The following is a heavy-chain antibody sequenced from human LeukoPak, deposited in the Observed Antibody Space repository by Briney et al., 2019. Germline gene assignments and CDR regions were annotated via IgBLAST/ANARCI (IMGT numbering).Heavy chain of an antibody. J-gene: IGHJ5*02. V-gene: IGHV4-34*01. CDR3: ARAGPPYYDILTGYYKTRWFDP. CDR2: INHSGST. CDR1: GGSFSGYY. Sequence: SETLSLTCAVYGGSFSGYYWSWIRQPPGKGLEWIGEINHSGSTNYNPSLKSRVTISVDTSKNQFSLKLSSVTAADTAVYYCARAGPPYYDILTGYYKTRWFDPWGQGTLVTVSS. D-gene: IGHD3-9*01.